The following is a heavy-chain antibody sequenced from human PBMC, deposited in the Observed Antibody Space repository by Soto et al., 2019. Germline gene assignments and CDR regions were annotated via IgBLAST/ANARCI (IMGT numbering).Heavy chain of an antibody. CDR1: GGSVTSDNYY. D-gene: IGHD2-21*02. CDR2: IHYTGSI. V-gene: IGHV4-30-4*08. CDR3: AREDDGGDRDYYGLDV. J-gene: IGHJ6*02. Sequence: TLSLTCTVSGGSVTSDNYYWSWIRQPPGKGLEWIGYIHYTGSISYNPSLQSRLTISVDTSKNQFSLKLTSVTAADTAVYFCAREDDGGDRDYYGLDVWGQGTTVTVSS.